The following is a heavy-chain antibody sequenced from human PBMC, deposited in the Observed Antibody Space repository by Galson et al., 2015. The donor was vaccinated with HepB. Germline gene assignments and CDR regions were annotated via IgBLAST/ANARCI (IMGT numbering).Heavy chain of an antibody. CDR2: ISYDGRNK. J-gene: IGHJ4*03. CDR1: GFTFSSYS. D-gene: IGHD2-15*01. V-gene: IGHV3-30*04. CDR3: ARDVDQCMSWVVVLIYRRLAI. Sequence: SLRLSCAASGFTFSSYSMHWARQAPGKGLEWVAVISYDGRNKNYADSVKGRFTIARDNSRNTVCLEMNSLRDDDTAVYYCARDVDQCMSWVVVLIYRRLAIWGQGTPVPVSS.